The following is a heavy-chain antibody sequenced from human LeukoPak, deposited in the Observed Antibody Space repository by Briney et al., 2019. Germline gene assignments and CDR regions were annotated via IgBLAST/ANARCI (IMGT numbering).Heavy chain of an antibody. CDR2: INSDESST. J-gene: IGHJ4*02. CDR3: ARVAETYYYDSSGFDY. D-gene: IGHD3-22*01. CDR1: GFTFSSYD. V-gene: IGHV3-74*01. Sequence: GGSLRLSCAASGFTFSSYDMHWVRQATGKGLEWVSRINSDESSTNYADSVKGRFTISRDNAKNTLYLQMNSLRAEDTAVYYCARVAETYYYDSSGFDYWGQGTLVTVSS.